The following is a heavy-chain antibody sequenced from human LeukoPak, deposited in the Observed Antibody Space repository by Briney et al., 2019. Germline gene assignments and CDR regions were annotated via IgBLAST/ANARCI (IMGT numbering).Heavy chain of an antibody. CDR3: ARVGEDSSGWYADY. J-gene: IGHJ4*02. D-gene: IGHD6-19*01. V-gene: IGHV4-61*01. CDR1: GGSISSSSYY. CDR2: IYYSGST. Sequence: SETLSLTCTVSGGSISSSSYYWSWIRQPPGKGLEWIGYIYYSGSTNYNPSLKSRVTISVDTSKNQFSLKLSSVTAADTAVYYCARVGEDSSGWYADYWGQGTLVTVSS.